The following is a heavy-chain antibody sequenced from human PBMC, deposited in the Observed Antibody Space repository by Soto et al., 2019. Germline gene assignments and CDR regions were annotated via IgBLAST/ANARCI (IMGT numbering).Heavy chain of an antibody. CDR3: AKDYYYAMDV. J-gene: IGHJ6*02. V-gene: IGHV3-23*01. CDR2: ITSDGRT. CDR1: GFTFSSYA. Sequence: PVGSLRLSCAASGFTFSSYAMSWVRQAPGKGLEWVSIITSDGRTYYADSVKGRFTISRDNSKNTVYLQMNSLRAEDTAVYYCAKDYYYAMDVWGQGTTVTVSS.